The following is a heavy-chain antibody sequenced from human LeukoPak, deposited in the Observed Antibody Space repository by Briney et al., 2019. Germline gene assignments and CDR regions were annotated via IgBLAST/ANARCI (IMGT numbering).Heavy chain of an antibody. CDR3: TAGGDGTYSSDY. D-gene: IGHD1-26*01. Sequence: GGSLGLSCSASGFNFSDVWMSWVRQAPGKGLEWVGRSKSEAGGGTTDIAAPGQGRFTISRDDSKNALSLQMNSLEIEDTAVYFCTAGGDGTYSSDYWGQGTLVTVSS. CDR1: GFNFSDVW. J-gene: IGHJ4*02. V-gene: IGHV3-15*01. CDR2: SKSEAGGGTT.